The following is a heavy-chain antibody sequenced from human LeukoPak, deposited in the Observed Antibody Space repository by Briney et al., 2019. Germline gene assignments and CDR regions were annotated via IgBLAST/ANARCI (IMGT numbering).Heavy chain of an antibody. Sequence: SETLSLTCTVSGGSISSGGYYWSWIRQHPGKGLEWIGYIYYSGSTNYNPSLKSRVTISVDTSKNQFSLKLSSVTAADTAVYYCARVHFSAMTFDYWGQGTLVTVSS. CDR2: IYYSGST. CDR3: ARVHFSAMTFDY. D-gene: IGHD5-18*01. J-gene: IGHJ4*02. V-gene: IGHV4-31*03. CDR1: GGSISSGGYY.